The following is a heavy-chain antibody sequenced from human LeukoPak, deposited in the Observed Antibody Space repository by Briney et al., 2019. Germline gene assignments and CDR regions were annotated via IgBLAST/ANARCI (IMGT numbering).Heavy chain of an antibody. J-gene: IGHJ6*02. D-gene: IGHD3-3*01. CDR1: GFTFSSYW. Sequence: GGPLRLSCAASGFTFSSYWMSWVRQAPGKGLEGVANIKQDGSEKYYVDSVKGRFTIPRDNAKNSLYLQMNSLRAEDTAVYYCARDSYFCPMDVWGQGTTVTVSS. CDR2: IKQDGSEK. V-gene: IGHV3-7*04. CDR3: ARDSYFCPMDV.